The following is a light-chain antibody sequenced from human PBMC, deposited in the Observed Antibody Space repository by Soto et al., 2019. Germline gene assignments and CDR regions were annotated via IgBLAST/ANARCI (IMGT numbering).Light chain of an antibody. CDR2: DES. J-gene: IGKJ5*01. CDR3: QQSNDLVS. V-gene: IGKV1-33*01. CDR1: QDINNY. Sequence: DIQMTQSPSSLSASVGDRVTITCQASQDINNYVNWYQQKPGKAPKLLIFDESTLKTGAPSRFSGSGSGTDFSFTISSLQPEDIATYYRQQSNDLVSFGQGTRLEIK.